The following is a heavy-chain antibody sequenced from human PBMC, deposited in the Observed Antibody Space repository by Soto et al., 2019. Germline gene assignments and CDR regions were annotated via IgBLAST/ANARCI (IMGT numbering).Heavy chain of an antibody. Sequence: SETLSLTCTVSGGSISSSSYYWGWIRQPPGKGLEWIGSIYYSGSTYYNPSLKSRVTISVDTSKNQFSLKLSPVTAADTAVYYCAKTYSGSYSPFDHWGQGTLVT. J-gene: IGHJ4*02. CDR2: IYYSGST. CDR3: AKTYSGSYSPFDH. CDR1: GGSISSSSYY. V-gene: IGHV4-39*01. D-gene: IGHD1-26*01.